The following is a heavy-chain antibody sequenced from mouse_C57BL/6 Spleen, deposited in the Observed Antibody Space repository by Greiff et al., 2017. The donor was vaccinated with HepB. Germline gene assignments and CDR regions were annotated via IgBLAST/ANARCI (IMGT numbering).Heavy chain of an antibody. V-gene: IGHV1-81*01. J-gene: IGHJ2*01. CDR2: IYPRSGNT. CDR3: ARGLITTVVATPFDY. Sequence: QVQLKESGAELARPGASVKLSCKASGYTFTSYGISWVKQRTGQGLEWIGEIYPRSGNTYYNEKFKGKATLTADKSSSTAYMELRSLTSEDSAVYFCARGLITTVVATPFDYWGQGTTLTVSS. D-gene: IGHD1-1*01. CDR1: GYTFTSYG.